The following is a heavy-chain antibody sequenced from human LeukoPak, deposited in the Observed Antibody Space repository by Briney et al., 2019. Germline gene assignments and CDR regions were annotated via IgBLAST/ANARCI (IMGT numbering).Heavy chain of an antibody. CDR3: AKDRTGTTGRDWLDP. J-gene: IGHJ5*02. CDR1: GFTFSSYG. V-gene: IGHV3-23*01. D-gene: IGHD1-1*01. CDR2: ISGSGEST. Sequence: GGSLRLSCAVSGFTFSSYGMSWVRQAPAKGLEWVSAISGSGESTYYADSVKGRFTISRDNPKNTLYPHLTSLRAEDTAVYYCAKDRTGTTGRDWLDPWGQGTLVTVSS.